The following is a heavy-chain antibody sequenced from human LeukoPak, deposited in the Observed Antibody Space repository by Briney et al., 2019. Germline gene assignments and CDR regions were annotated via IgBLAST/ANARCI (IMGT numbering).Heavy chain of an antibody. CDR2: INPTGGST. D-gene: IGHD2-2*01. V-gene: IGHV1-46*01. CDR3: ARPVRVCSSTSWPAGYFDY. Sequence: ASVKVSCKASGYTFTSYYMHWVRQAPGEGLEWMGIINPTGGSTSYAQKFQGRVTMTRDTSTSTVYMELSSLRSEDMAVYYCARPVRVCSSTSWPAGYFDYWGQGTLVTVSS. CDR1: GYTFTSYY. J-gene: IGHJ4*02.